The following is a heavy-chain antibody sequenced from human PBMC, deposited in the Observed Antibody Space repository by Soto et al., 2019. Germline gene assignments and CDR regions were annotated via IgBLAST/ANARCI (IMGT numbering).Heavy chain of an antibody. D-gene: IGHD1-1*01. CDR3: ASSPTELERDDAFDI. Sequence: EVQLVQSGAEVKKPGESLKISCKGSGYSFTSYWIGWVRQMPGKGLEWMGIIYPGDSDTRYSPSFQGQVTISADKSISTAYLQWSSLKASDTAMYYCASSPTELERDDAFDIWGQGTMVTVSS. CDR2: IYPGDSDT. J-gene: IGHJ3*02. CDR1: GYSFTSYW. V-gene: IGHV5-51*03.